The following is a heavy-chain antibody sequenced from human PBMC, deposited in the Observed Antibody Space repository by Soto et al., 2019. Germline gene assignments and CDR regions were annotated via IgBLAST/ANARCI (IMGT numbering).Heavy chain of an antibody. CDR3: ARGIFGSGTANDY. D-gene: IGHD3-10*01. J-gene: IGHJ4*02. Sequence: VQLVESGGGLVQPGGSLRLSCAASGFTFSGSWMHWVRQAPGKGLVWVSRINGDGSGTSYADVVKGRFTISRDNAKNTLFLQMNGLRAEDTAVYYCARGIFGSGTANDYWGQGTLVTVSS. CDR1: GFTFSGSW. CDR2: INGDGSGT. V-gene: IGHV3-74*01.